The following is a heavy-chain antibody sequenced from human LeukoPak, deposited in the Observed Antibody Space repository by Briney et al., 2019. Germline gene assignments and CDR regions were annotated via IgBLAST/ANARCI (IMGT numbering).Heavy chain of an antibody. J-gene: IGHJ6*03. Sequence: NPGGSLRLSCAASGFTFSSYSMNWVRQAPGKGLEWVSSISSSSSYIYYADSVKGRFTISRDNAKNSLYLQMNSLSDEDTAVYYCARARPPTIFGVVIPYYYMDVWGKGTTVTVSS. CDR2: ISSSSSYI. V-gene: IGHV3-21*01. CDR1: GFTFSSYS. CDR3: ARARPPTIFGVVIPYYYMDV. D-gene: IGHD3-3*01.